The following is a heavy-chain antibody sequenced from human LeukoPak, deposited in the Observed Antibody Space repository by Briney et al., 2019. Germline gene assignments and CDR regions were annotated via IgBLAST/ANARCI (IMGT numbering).Heavy chain of an antibody. CDR3: ARSAEWLRNAFDI. Sequence: SETLSLSCTVSGASTSHFYWNWIRQPPGKGLEWIGYMHNSGSSKHNPSLKSRLTISIDTSKNQFSLQLASVTAANTAIYYCARSAEWLRNAFDIRGQGTMVSVSS. J-gene: IGHJ3*02. CDR2: MHNSGSS. V-gene: IGHV4-59*01. CDR1: GASTSHFY. D-gene: IGHD5-12*01.